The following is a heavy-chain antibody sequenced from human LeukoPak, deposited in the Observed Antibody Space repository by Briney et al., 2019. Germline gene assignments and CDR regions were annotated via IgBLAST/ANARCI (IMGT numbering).Heavy chain of an antibody. V-gene: IGHV3-21*01. CDR1: GFTFSSYR. J-gene: IGHJ3*02. Sequence: GGSLRLSCAASGFTFSSYRMNCVRQAPGKGLEWVSSISSSSSYIYYADSVKGRFTISRDNAKNSLYLQMNSLRAEDTAVYYCARDGASAGYYGFDIWGQGTMVTVS. D-gene: IGHD3-22*01. CDR3: ARDGASAGYYGFDI. CDR2: ISSSSSYI.